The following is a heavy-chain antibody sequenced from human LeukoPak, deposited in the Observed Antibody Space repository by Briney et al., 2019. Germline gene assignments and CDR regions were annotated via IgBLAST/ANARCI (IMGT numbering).Heavy chain of an antibody. CDR2: ISYDGSNK. CDR3: ARDYSDY. V-gene: IGHV3-30-3*01. Sequence: GGSLRLSCAASGFTFSSYAMHWVRQAPGKGLEWVAVISYDGSNKYYADSVKGRFTISRDNSKNTLYLQTNSLRAEDTAVYYCARDYSDYWGQGTLVTVSS. J-gene: IGHJ4*02. CDR1: GFTFSSYA.